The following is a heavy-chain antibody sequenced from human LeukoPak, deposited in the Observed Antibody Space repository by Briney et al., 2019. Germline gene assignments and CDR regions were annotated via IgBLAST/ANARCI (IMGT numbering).Heavy chain of an antibody. V-gene: IGHV4-31*03. CDR3: ARAFPPYYDFWSGYPAYYGMDV. D-gene: IGHD3-3*01. Sequence: SETLSLTCTVSGGSISSGGYYWSWIRQHPGKGLEWIGYIYYSGSTYYNPSLKSRVTISVDTSKNQFSLKLSSVTAADTAVYYCARAFPPYYDFWSGYPAYYGMDVWGQGTTVTVPS. J-gene: IGHJ6*02. CDR1: GGSISSGGYY. CDR2: IYYSGST.